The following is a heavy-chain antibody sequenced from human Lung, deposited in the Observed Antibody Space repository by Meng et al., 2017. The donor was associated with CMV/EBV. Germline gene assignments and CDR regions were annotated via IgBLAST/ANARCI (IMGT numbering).Heavy chain of an antibody. V-gene: IGHV3-43*01. CDR1: GFIFDDYT. D-gene: IGHD1-26*01. CDR3: AKDRYSGNYSSPGYFDY. Sequence: GGSLRLXCAASGFIFDDYTMHWVRQAPGKGLEWVSLISWDGGSTYYADSVKGRFTISRDNSKNSLYLQMNSLRTEDTALYYCAKDRYSGNYSSPGYFDYWGQGXLVTVSS. J-gene: IGHJ4*01. CDR2: ISWDGGST.